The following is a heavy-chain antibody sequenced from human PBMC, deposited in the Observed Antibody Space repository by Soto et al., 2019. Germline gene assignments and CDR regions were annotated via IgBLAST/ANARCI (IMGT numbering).Heavy chain of an antibody. J-gene: IGHJ6*02. CDR2: IYSGGST. CDR3: ARDVGVRYFYGMDV. CDR1: GFTVSSNY. Sequence: GGSLRLSCAASGFTVSSNYMSWVRQAPGKGLEWVSVIYSGGSTYYADSVKGRFTISRDNSKNTLYLQMNSLRAEDTAVYYCARDVGVRYFYGMDVWGQGTKVTVSS. V-gene: IGHV3-53*01. D-gene: IGHD3-9*01.